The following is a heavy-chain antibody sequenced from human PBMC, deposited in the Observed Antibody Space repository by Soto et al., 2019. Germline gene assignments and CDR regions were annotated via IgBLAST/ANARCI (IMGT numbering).Heavy chain of an antibody. CDR2: ISYDGSNK. J-gene: IGHJ6*02. D-gene: IGHD3-22*01. Sequence: GGSLRLSCAASGFTFSSYAMHWVRQAPGKGLEWVAVISYDGSNKYYADSVKGRFTISRDNSKNTLYLQMNSLRAEDTAVYYCASNSPHYYDSSGYDPYYYYGMDVWGQGTTVTVS. V-gene: IGHV3-30-3*01. CDR1: GFTFSSYA. CDR3: ASNSPHYYDSSGYDPYYYYGMDV.